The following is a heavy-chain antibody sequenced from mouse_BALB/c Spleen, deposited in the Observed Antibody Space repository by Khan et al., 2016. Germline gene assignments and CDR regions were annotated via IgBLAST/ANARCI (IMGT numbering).Heavy chain of an antibody. J-gene: IGHJ3*01. CDR2: ILPGSGST. CDR1: GYTFSSYW. D-gene: IGHD2-14*01. V-gene: IGHV1-9*01. CDR3: ARENYRAWFAY. Sequence: VQLQESGAELMKPGASVKISCKATGYTFSSYWIEWVKQRPGHGLEWIGEILPGSGSTNYNEKFKGKATFTADTSSNTAYMQLSSLTSEDSAFYYCARENYRAWFAYWGQGTLVTVSA.